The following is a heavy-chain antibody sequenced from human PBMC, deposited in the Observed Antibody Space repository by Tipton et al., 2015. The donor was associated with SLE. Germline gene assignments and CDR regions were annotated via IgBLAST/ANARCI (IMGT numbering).Heavy chain of an antibody. CDR3: ATQIKDYGGNSGWHFDL. CDR1: GGSITSYY. CDR2: VYHSGST. J-gene: IGHJ2*01. D-gene: IGHD4-23*01. Sequence: TLSLTCTVSGGSITSYYWSWIRQPPGKGLEWIGYVYHSGSTNYNPSLKSRVIISLDASKNQFSLKLSSVTAADTAVYYCATQIKDYGGNSGWHFDLWGRGTLVTVSS. V-gene: IGHV4-59*01.